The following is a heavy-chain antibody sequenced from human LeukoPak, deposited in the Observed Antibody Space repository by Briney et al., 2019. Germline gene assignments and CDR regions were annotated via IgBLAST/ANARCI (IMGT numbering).Heavy chain of an antibody. CDR3: ARVTSSSWDFDY. CDR1: GYTFTSYG. J-gene: IGHJ4*02. V-gene: IGHV1-2*06. D-gene: IGHD6-13*01. CDR2: INPNSGGT. Sequence: ASVKVSCKASGYTFTSYGINWVRQATGQGLEWMGRINPNSGGTNYAQKFQGRVTMTRDTSISTAYMELSRLRSDDTAVYYCARVTSSSWDFDYWGQGTLVTVSS.